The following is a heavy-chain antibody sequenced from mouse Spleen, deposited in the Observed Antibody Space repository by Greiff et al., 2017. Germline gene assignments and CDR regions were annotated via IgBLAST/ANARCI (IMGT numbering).Heavy chain of an antibody. CDR2: ISNGGGST. V-gene: IGHV5-12*01. D-gene: IGHD3-1*01. CDR1: GFTFSDYY. J-gene: IGHJ2*01. Sequence: EVQVVESGGGLVQPGGSLKLSCAASGFTFSDYYMYWVRQTPEKRLEWVAYISNGGGSTYYPDTVKGRFTISRDNAKNTLYLQMSRLKSEDTAMYYCARGLFDYWGQGTTLTVSS. CDR3: ARGLFDY.